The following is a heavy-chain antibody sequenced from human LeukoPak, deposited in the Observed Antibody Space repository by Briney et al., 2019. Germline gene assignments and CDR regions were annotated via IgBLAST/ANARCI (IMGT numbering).Heavy chain of an antibody. V-gene: IGHV3-33*01. CDR1: GFTSSSYG. CDR3: ASDKLGTDAFDI. Sequence: GGSLRLSCAASGFTSSSYGMHWVRQAPGKGLEWVAVIWYDGTNKYYADSVKGRFSISRDNSKNTLYLQMNSLRAEDTAVYYCASDKLGTDAFDIWGQGTVVTVSS. J-gene: IGHJ3*02. CDR2: IWYDGTNK. D-gene: IGHD7-27*01.